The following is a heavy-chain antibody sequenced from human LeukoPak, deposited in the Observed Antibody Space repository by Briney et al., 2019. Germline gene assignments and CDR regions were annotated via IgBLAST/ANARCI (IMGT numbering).Heavy chain of an antibody. CDR2: IVPVLRVV. V-gene: IGHV1-69*04. CDR3: AGEVGGSDAFDI. CDR1: GGTFPNYA. Sequence: ASVRVSCKASGGTFPNYAINWVRQAPGQGLEWMGRIVPVLRVVYYAQKLQGRVTITADLSTSTSYMDLSSLRSEDTAVYYCAGEVGGSDAFDIWGQGTMVTVSS. D-gene: IGHD1-26*01. J-gene: IGHJ3*02.